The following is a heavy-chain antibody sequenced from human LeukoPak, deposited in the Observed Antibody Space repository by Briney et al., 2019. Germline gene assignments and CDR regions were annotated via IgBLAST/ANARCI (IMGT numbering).Heavy chain of an antibody. CDR3: ARDGLAAAVAY. CDR1: GYTFTSYY. CDR2: INPSGGST. V-gene: IGHV1-46*01. Sequence: GASVKVSCKASGYTFTSYYMHWVRQAPGQGLKWMGIINPSGGSTSYAQKFQGRVTMTRDTSTSTVYMELSSLRSEDTAVYYCARDGLAAAVAYWGQGTLVTVSS. D-gene: IGHD6-13*01. J-gene: IGHJ4*02.